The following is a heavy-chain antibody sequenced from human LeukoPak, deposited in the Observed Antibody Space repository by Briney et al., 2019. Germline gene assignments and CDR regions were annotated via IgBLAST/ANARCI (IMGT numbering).Heavy chain of an antibody. J-gene: IGHJ6*02. CDR3: ARDAVDPANAV. D-gene: IGHD5-18*01. Sequence: PGGSLRLSGAASGFTFTTFWMHWVHQAPGKGLVWVSHINSDGSITSYADSVKGRFTISRDNAKNTLYLQMNSLRAEDTAVYYCARDAVDPANAVWGQGTTVTVSS. CDR1: GFTFTTFW. V-gene: IGHV3-74*01. CDR2: INSDGSIT.